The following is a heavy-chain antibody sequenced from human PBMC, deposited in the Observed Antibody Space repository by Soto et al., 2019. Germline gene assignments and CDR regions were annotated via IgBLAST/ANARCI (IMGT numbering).Heavy chain of an antibody. CDR3: EREVYYVVGHTGYYFDY. CDR2: ISAYNGNT. CDR1: GYTFRNYG. D-gene: IGHD1-26*01. J-gene: IGHJ4*02. V-gene: IGHV1-18*04. Sequence: QVQLVQSGAEVKKPWASVKVSCKASGYTFRNYGITWVRQAPRQGLEWMGLISAYNGNTNYAQKLQGRVTMTTDTSTTTAYMALRSLRSDDTAVYYCEREVYYVVGHTGYYFDYWGQGALVTVSS.